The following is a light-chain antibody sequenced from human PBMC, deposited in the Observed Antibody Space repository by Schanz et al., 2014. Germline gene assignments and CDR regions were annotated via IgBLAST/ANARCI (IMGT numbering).Light chain of an antibody. CDR1: SSNIGSNT. CDR3: GSYAGNINWV. CDR2: SNN. J-gene: IGLJ3*02. Sequence: QSVLTQPPSASGTPGQRVTISCSGSSSNIGSNTVNWYQQLPGTAPKPLIYSNNQRPSGVPDRFSGSKSGTSASLAISGLQSEDEADYYCGSYAGNINWVFGGGTKVTVL. V-gene: IGLV1-44*01.